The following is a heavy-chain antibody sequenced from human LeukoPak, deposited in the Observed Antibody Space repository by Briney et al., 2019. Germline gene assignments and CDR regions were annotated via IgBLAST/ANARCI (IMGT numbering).Heavy chain of an antibody. J-gene: IGHJ4*02. D-gene: IGHD3-22*01. V-gene: IGHV1-69*04. CDR1: GGTFSSYA. Sequence: GASVKVSCKASGGTFSSYAISWVRQAPGQGLEWMGRIIPILGIANYAQKFRGRVTITADESTSTAYMELSSLRSEDTAVYYCAREPSTYYYDSYEYYFDYWGQGTLVTVSS. CDR2: IIPILGIA. CDR3: AREPSTYYYDSYEYYFDY.